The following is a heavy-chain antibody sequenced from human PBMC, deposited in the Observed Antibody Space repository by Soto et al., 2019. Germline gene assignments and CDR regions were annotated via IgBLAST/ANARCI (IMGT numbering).Heavy chain of an antibody. V-gene: IGHV1-2*02. Sequence: ASVKVSCKASGYTFTGYFIHWVRQAPGQGLEWMGLINPNSGATKYAKKFQGSVTMTRDTSISKAYMELTLLRSDDTAIYYCARGGGKILAPVXWGEGPLVTASX. CDR2: INPNSGAT. J-gene: IGHJ4*02. CDR1: GYTFTGYF. CDR3: ARGGGKILAPVX. D-gene: IGHD2-8*01.